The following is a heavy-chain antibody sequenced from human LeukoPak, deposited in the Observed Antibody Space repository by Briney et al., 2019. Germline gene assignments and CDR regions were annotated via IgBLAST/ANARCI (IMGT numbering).Heavy chain of an antibody. CDR2: IKEDGSEK. Sequence: GGSLRLSCTASGFTFNRDWTAWVRQAPGMGLEWVANIKEDGSEKNYVDSVKGRFTISRDNAENSVYLQMNDLRAEDTGVYYCVTKEPSTSGWSYWGQGTLVTVSS. CDR3: VTKEPSTSGWSY. V-gene: IGHV3-7*01. CDR1: GFTFNRDW. D-gene: IGHD6-19*01. J-gene: IGHJ4*02.